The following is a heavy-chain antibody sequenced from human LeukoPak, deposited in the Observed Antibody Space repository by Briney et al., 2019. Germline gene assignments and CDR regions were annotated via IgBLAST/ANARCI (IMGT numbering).Heavy chain of an antibody. J-gene: IGHJ4*02. CDR3: ARDEYSGSGTFDY. V-gene: IGHV4-31*03. CDR1: GGSISSDGYY. CDR2: IYYSGGT. D-gene: IGHD5-12*01. Sequence: SQTLSLTCNVSGGSISSDGYYWTWIRQLPWKGLEWIGHIYYSGGTSYNPSLKSRVTISVDTSKNQFSLKLSSVTAADTAVYYCARDEYSGSGTFDYWGQGTLVTVSS.